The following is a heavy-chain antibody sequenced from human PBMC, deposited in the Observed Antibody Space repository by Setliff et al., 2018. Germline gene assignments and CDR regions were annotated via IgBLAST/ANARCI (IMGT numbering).Heavy chain of an antibody. CDR2: VYYSGYT. V-gene: IGHV4-39*07. J-gene: IGHJ1*01. CDR1: GGSVSSTSHY. Sequence: SETLSLTCTVSGGSVSSTSHYWGWIRQAPGKGMEWIGSVYYSGYTYSKPSLQSRVSMSVDASKNQFSLKLASVTAADTAVHYCGRVDFTMIQGVVGHWGQGTLVTAPQ. D-gene: IGHD3-10*01. CDR3: GRVDFTMIQGVVGH.